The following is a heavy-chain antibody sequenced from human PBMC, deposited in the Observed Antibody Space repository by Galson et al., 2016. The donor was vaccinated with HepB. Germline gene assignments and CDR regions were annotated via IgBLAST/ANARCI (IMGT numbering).Heavy chain of an antibody. Sequence: SETLSLTCAVYGGSFNGYYWSWIRQPPGKGLEWIGEINHSGSTNYNPSLKSRVTISVDTSKNQFSLKLSSVTAADTAVYYCARLTRGRIVVLPTAPGGMDVWGQGTTVTVSS. V-gene: IGHV4-34*01. CDR1: GGSFNGYY. CDR3: ARLTRGRIVVLPTAPGGMDV. J-gene: IGHJ6*02. D-gene: IGHD2-2*01. CDR2: INHSGST.